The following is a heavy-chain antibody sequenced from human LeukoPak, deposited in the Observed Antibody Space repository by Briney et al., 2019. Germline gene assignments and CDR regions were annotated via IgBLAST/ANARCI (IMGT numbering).Heavy chain of an antibody. J-gene: IGHJ3*01. D-gene: IGHD3-10*01. V-gene: IGHV1-2*02. Sequence: EASVKVSCKASGYTFTGYYMHWVRQAPGQGLEWMGWINPNHGDTNYAQKFQDRVSMTRDTSISTAYMHLSRLRSADTAVYYCAREGEYYSESGNLVDASDVWGQGTMVTVSA. CDR2: INPNHGDT. CDR1: GYTFTGYY. CDR3: AREGEYYSESGNLVDASDV.